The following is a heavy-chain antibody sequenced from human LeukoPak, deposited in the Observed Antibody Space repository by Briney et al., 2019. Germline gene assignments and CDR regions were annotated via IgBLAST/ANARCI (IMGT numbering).Heavy chain of an antibody. V-gene: IGHV3-30*03. CDR2: ISYDGSNK. J-gene: IGHJ4*02. D-gene: IGHD6-13*01. Sequence: PGGSLRLSCAASGFTFSSYGMHWVRQAPGKGLEWVAVISYDGSNKYYADSVKGRFTISRDNSKNTLYLQMNSLRAEDTAVYYCARMERYSSSWPFDYWGQGTLVTVSS. CDR3: ARMERYSSSWPFDY. CDR1: GFTFSSYG.